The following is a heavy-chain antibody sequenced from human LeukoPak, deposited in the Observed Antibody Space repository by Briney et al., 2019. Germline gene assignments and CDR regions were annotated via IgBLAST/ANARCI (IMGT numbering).Heavy chain of an antibody. D-gene: IGHD6-13*01. CDR1: GFTFSSYG. CDR2: IWYDGSNK. V-gene: IGHV3-33*01. Sequence: PGRSLRLSCAASGFTFSSYGMHWVRQAPGKGLEWVAVIWYDGSNKYYADSVKGRFTISRDNSKNTLYLQMNSLRAEDTAVYYCAGGGGSSSCNTWFDYGGKGPLATVS. J-gene: IGHJ4*02. CDR3: AGGGGSSSCNTWFDY.